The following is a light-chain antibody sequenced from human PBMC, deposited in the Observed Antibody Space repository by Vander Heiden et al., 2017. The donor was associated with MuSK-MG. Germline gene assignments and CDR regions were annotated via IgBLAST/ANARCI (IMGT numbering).Light chain of an antibody. CDR1: QSISSY. Sequence: DIQMPQSPSSLSASVGDRVTITCQASQSISSYLNWYQQKPGKAPKLLIYAASSLQSGVPSRVSGSGYGTDFTRTISSLKTEDFATDDGQQSDSTLAWTFGQGTKVEIK. V-gene: IGKV1-39*01. CDR3: QQSDSTLAWT. J-gene: IGKJ1*01. CDR2: AAS.